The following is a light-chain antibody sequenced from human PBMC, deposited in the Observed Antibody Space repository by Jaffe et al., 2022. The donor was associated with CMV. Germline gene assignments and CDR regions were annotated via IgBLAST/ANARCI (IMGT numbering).Light chain of an antibody. V-gene: IGLV2-14*03. Sequence: QSALTQPASVSGSPGQSITISCTGTSSDVGGYNYVSWYQQFPGKAPKLMIYDVTNRPSGVSNRFSGSKSGNTASLTISGLQSEDEADYYCCSYTSRTTRVFGGGTKLTVL. CDR1: SSDVGGYNY. CDR3: CSYTSRTTRV. J-gene: IGLJ2*01. CDR2: DVT.